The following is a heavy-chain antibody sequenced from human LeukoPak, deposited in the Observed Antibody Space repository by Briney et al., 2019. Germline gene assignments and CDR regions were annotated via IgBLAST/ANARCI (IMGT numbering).Heavy chain of an antibody. V-gene: IGHV3-30*18. D-gene: IGHD3-10*01. CDR2: ISYDGSNK. CDR1: GFTFSSYG. Sequence: GGSLRLSCAASGFTFSSYGMHWVRQAPGKGLEWVAAISYDGSNKYYADSVKGRFTISRDNSKNTLYLQMNSLRAEDTAVYYCAKDHGGYYYGSGSYLPYYYGMDVWGKGTTVTVSS. CDR3: AKDHGGYYYGSGSYLPYYYGMDV. J-gene: IGHJ6*04.